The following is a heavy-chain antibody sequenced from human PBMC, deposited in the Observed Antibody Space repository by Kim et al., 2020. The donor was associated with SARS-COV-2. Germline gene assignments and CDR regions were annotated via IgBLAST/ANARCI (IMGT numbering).Heavy chain of an antibody. CDR3: ASTTVTTLHWFDP. CDR2: IIPIFGTA. J-gene: IGHJ5*02. Sequence: SVKVSCKASGGTFSSYDISWVRQAPGQGLEWMGGIIPIFGTANYAQKFQGRVTITADESTSTAYMELSSLRSEDTAVYYCASTTVTTLHWFDPWGQGTLVTVSS. CDR1: GGTFSSYD. V-gene: IGHV1-69*13. D-gene: IGHD4-17*01.